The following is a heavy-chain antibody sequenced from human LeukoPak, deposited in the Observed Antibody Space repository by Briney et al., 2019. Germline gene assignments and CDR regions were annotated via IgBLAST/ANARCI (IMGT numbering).Heavy chain of an antibody. CDR2: INHSGST. D-gene: IGHD5-18*01. J-gene: IGHJ6*02. CDR3: ARGRGYSYGALGYYYYGMDV. CDR1: GGSFSGYY. V-gene: IGHV4-34*01. Sequence: SETLSLTCAVYGGSFSGYYWSWIRQPPGKGLEWIGEINHSGSTNYNPSLKSRVTISVDMSKNQFSLKLSSVTAADTAVYYCARGRGYSYGALGYYYYGMDVWGQGTTVTVSS.